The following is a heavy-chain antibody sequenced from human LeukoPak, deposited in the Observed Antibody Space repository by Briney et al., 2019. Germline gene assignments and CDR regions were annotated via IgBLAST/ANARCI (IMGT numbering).Heavy chain of an antibody. J-gene: IGHJ4*02. Sequence: GGSLRLSCAASGFTFSSYWMSLVRQAPGKGLEGVANIKRDVSEKYYVDSVKGRFTISRDNAKNSLYLQMNSMRAEDTAVYYCARDDGDYEGYFDYWGQGTLVTVSS. CDR3: ARDDGDYEGYFDY. CDR2: IKRDVSEK. V-gene: IGHV3-7*01. CDR1: GFTFSSYW. D-gene: IGHD4-17*01.